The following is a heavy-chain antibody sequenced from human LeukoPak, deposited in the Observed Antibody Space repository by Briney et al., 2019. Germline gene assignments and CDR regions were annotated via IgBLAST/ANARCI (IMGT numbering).Heavy chain of an antibody. CDR1: RYTFTSLFTSYY. Sequence: ASVKASCKASRYTFTSLFTSYYMHWVRQVPGQGLEWMGIINPSGGGTSYSQKFQGRVTMTRDTSTSTVYMELSSLRSEDTAMYYCAGGEDIRELAFWGQGTLVTVSS. J-gene: IGHJ4*02. D-gene: IGHD2-15*01. CDR3: AGGEDIRELAF. V-gene: IGHV1-46*01. CDR2: INPSGGGT.